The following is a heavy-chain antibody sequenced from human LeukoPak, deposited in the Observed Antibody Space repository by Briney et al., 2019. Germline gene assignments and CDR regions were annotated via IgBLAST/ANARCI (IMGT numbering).Heavy chain of an antibody. V-gene: IGHV3-30*02. CDR1: GFTFSSYG. CDR2: IRYDGSNK. Sequence: GGSLRLSCVASGFTFSSYGMHWVRQAPGKGLEGVAFIRYDGSNKYYADSVKGRFTISRDNSKNTLYLQMNSLRAEDTAVYYCAKGRGDIVATIDYWGQGTLVTVSS. J-gene: IGHJ4*02. D-gene: IGHD5-12*01. CDR3: AKGRGDIVATIDY.